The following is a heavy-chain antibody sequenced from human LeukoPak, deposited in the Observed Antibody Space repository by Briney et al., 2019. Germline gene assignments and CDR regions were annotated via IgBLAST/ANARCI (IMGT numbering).Heavy chain of an antibody. J-gene: IGHJ5*02. CDR3: ARVRDEGGGSFYSS. V-gene: IGHV3-74*01. Sequence: GGSLTLSCAASGFTFRSYWMHWVRQPPGKGRVWVSRIKSDGSITSYADSGKGRFTISRDNAENTLFLEMNSLRAEDTAVYYCARVRDEGGGSFYSSWGQGTLVTVSS. D-gene: IGHD2-15*01. CDR1: GFTFRSYW. CDR2: IKSDGSIT.